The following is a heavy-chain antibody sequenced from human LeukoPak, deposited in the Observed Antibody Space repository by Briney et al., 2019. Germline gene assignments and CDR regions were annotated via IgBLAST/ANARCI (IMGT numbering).Heavy chain of an antibody. Sequence: SETLSLTCTVSGGSISSYYWSWIRQPPGKGLEWIGYIYYSGSTNYNPSLKSRVTISVDTSKNQFSLKLSSVTAADTAVYYCARGGRDGYKPHDYWGQGTLVTVSS. J-gene: IGHJ4*02. D-gene: IGHD5-24*01. CDR3: ARGGRDGYKPHDY. V-gene: IGHV4-59*01. CDR2: IYYSGST. CDR1: GGSISSYY.